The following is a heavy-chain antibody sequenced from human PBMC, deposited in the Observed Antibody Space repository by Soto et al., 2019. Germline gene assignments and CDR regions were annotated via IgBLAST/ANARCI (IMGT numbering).Heavy chain of an antibody. J-gene: IGHJ6*02. V-gene: IGHV1-69*11. CDR3: ARDDSNYPGRYGMDF. D-gene: IGHD4-4*01. CDR1: GGTFGTYA. CDR2: IIPILGAA. Sequence: QVQLVQSGAEVKKPGSSVRVSCKAPGGTFGTYAINWVRQAPGQGLEWMGRIIPILGAANYAQMFQGRVTITADESASTAYMEVRSLRSEYRAVYYCARDDSNYPGRYGMDFWCQGTTVTFSS.